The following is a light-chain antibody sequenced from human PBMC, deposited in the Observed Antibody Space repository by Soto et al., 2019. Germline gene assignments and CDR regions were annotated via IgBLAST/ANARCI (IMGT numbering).Light chain of an antibody. CDR2: EAS. Sequence: EIVMTQSPATLSVSPGARATLSCRASQSVNRNLAWYQPQSGQAPGLLIWEASTGATGIPARFSGSGSGTKFTLNLSSLQSEDLAVYYCQQYHRWPLTFGGGTEGEI. CDR1: QSVNRN. J-gene: IGKJ4*01. CDR3: QQYHRWPLT. V-gene: IGKV3-15*01.